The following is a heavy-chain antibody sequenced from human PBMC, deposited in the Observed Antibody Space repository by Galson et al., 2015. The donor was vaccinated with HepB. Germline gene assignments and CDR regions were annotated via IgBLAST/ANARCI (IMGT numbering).Heavy chain of an antibody. D-gene: IGHD6-13*01. V-gene: IGHV3-48*03. CDR3: VRVLPRSHSSWSDYSHYFGLDV. CDR1: GFSFINSG. Sequence: SLRLSCAVSGFSFINSGMNWVRQAPGRGLEWISYISNTGTIIYYSDSVKGRFSISRDNAKNSLYLQMNRLRTEDTAVYYCVRVLPRSHSSWSDYSHYFGLDVWGPGTTVTVSS. CDR2: ISNTGTII. J-gene: IGHJ6*02.